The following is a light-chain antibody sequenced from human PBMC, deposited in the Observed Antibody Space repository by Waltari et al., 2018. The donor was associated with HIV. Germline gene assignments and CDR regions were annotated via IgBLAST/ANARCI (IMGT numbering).Light chain of an antibody. V-gene: IGLV1-40*01. CDR3: QSYDNSLSGYV. CDR2: GNT. Sequence: QSVLTQPPSVSGAPGQRVTNSCTGRDSNSGANYDVPWYQQLPGTAPKVLIYGNTNRPSGVPDRFSGSKSDTSASLAITGLQAEDEADYYCQSYDNSLSGYVFGTGTKVSVL. CDR1: DSNSGANYD. J-gene: IGLJ1*01.